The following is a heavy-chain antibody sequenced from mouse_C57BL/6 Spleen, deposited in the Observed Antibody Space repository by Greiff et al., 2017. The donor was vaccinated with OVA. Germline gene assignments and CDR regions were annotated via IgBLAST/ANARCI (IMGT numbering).Heavy chain of an antibody. CDR2: IDPSDSET. CDR1: GYTFTSYW. CDR3: ARGRYGPRDFDD. V-gene: IGHV1-52*01. J-gene: IGHJ2*01. Sequence: QVQLQQPGAELVRPGSSVKLSCKASGYTFTSYWMHWVKQRPIQGLEWIGNIDPSDSETHYNQKFKDKATLTVDKSSSTSYMQLSSLTSEDSAVYYCARGRYGPRDFDDWGQGTTLTVSS. D-gene: IGHD2-14*01.